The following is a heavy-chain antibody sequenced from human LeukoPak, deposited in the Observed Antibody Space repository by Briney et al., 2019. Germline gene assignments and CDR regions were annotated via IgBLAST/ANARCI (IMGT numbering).Heavy chain of an antibody. J-gene: IGHJ4*02. CDR3: VRSLRSADF. CDR2: ISPDGNQT. Sequence: GGSLRLSCAASGFSLSNYWMHWVRQAPGKGLMWVSQISPDGNQTFYADSVKGRFTISRDNAKNTLFLQMDSLRAEDTALYYCVRSLRSADFWGQGTLVTVSS. CDR1: GFSLSNYW. V-gene: IGHV3-74*01.